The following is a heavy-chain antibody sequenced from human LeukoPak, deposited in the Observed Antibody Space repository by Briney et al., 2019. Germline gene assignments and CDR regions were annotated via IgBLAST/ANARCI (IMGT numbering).Heavy chain of an antibody. D-gene: IGHD3-16*01. V-gene: IGHV4-59*01. CDR1: GGSISGYY. Sequence: SETLSLACTVSGGSISGYYWTWVRQPPGKGLEWIGQIHYSGRADYNPSLKSRITISVDTSKNQMSLKLTSVTAADTAIYYCARFGVDYDMGVWGQGTTVTVSS. CDR3: ARFGVDYDMGV. CDR2: IHYSGRA. J-gene: IGHJ6*02.